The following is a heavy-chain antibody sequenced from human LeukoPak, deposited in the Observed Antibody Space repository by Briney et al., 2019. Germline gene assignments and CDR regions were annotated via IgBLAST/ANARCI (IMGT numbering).Heavy chain of an antibody. CDR2: IKQDGSEK. CDR3: ARDKLSKGGRLAANGFDI. CDR1: GFTFTSYW. V-gene: IGHV3-7*01. Sequence: GGSLRLSCAASGFTFTSYWMSWVRQAPGKGLEWVANIKQDGSEKYYVDSVKGRFTISRDNAKNSLYLQMNSLRAEDTAVYYCARDKLSKGGRLAANGFDIWGQGTMVTVAP. D-gene: IGHD2-15*01. J-gene: IGHJ3*02.